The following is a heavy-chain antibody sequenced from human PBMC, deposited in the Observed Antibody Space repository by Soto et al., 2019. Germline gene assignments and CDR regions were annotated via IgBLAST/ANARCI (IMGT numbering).Heavy chain of an antibody. D-gene: IGHD1-20*01. CDR2: IYYSGST. CDR3: ARVGGINWFDP. Sequence: QVQLQESGPGLVKPSQTLSLTCTVSGGSISSGGYYWSWIRQHPGKGLEWIGYIYYSGSTYYNPSLNTRXTXPXXTSKNQFSLKLSSVTAADTAVYYCARVGGINWFDPWGQGTLVTVSS. V-gene: IGHV4-31*03. CDR1: GGSISSGGYY. J-gene: IGHJ5*02.